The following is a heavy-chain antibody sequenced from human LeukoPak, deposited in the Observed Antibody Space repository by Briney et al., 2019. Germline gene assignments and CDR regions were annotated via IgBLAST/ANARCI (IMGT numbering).Heavy chain of an antibody. CDR1: GFTFSSYA. V-gene: IGHV3-23*01. J-gene: IGHJ6*02. D-gene: IGHD2-2*01. Sequence: PGGSLRLSCAASGFTFSSYAMSWVRQAPGKGLEWDSAISGSGGSTYYADSVKGRFTISRDNSKNTLYLQMNSLRAEDTAVYYCAKSPANYYYYGMDVWGQATTVTVSS. CDR3: AKSPANYYYYGMDV. CDR2: ISGSGGST.